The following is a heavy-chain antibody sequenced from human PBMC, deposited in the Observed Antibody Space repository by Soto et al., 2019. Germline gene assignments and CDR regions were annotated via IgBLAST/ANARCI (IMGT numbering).Heavy chain of an antibody. CDR1: GFTFSNYA. V-gene: IGHV3-23*01. CDR2: ISDIGGNT. D-gene: IGHD6-19*01. Sequence: GGSLRLSCAASGFTFSNYAMSWVRQAPGKGLEWVSGISDIGGNTYYADSVKGRFTISRDNSKNTLFLQMNSLRAEDTAVYYCAKEYEYSSGWERIDYWGQGTLVTVSS. J-gene: IGHJ4*02. CDR3: AKEYEYSSGWERIDY.